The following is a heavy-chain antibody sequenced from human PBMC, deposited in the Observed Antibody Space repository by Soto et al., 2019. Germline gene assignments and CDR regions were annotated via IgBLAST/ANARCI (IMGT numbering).Heavy chain of an antibody. V-gene: IGHV3-30-3*01. CDR3: ATVECSTTTFYYYGFDV. CDR2: ISYDVSDK. D-gene: IGHD2-2*01. Sequence: QVHLEESGGGVVQPGGSLRLSCAGSGFDFSGYTIHWVRQAPGNGLEWVAVISYDVSDKYYADSVKGRFTISRDNANNTLYPQMNSLRIENTAVYYRATVECSTTTFYYYGFDVGSQETTVTVSS. CDR1: GFDFSGYT. J-gene: IGHJ6*02.